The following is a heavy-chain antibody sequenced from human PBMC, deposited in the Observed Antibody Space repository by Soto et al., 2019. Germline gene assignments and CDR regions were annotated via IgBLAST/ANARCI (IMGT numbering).Heavy chain of an antibody. J-gene: IGHJ3*02. CDR3: ARHKQPAAADAFDI. D-gene: IGHD2-2*01. CDR1: GYSFTSYW. CDR2: IDPSDSYT. Sequence: LGESLKISCKGSGYSFTSYWISWVRQMPGKGLEWMGRIDPSDSYTNYSPSFQGHVTISADKSISTAYLQWSSLKASDTAMYYCARHKQPAAADAFDIWGQGTMVTVSS. V-gene: IGHV5-10-1*01.